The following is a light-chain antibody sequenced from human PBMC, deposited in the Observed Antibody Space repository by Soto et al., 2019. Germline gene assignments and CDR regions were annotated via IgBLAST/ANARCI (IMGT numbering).Light chain of an antibody. CDR3: QAWDSSSVV. V-gene: IGLV3-1*01. Sequence: SYELTQPPSVSVSPGQTASITCSGDKLADKYVCWYQQKPGQSPVLVIYQDNMRPSGIPERFSGSNSGITATLTISGTQAMDEADYYCQAWDSSSVVFGGGTKLTVL. CDR2: QDN. CDR1: KLADKY. J-gene: IGLJ2*01.